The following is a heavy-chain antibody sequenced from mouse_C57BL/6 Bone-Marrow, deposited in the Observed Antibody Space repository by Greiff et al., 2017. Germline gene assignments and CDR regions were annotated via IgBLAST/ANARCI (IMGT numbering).Heavy chain of an antibody. CDR3: ARHPFCYYFDY. CDR1: GFTFSSYG. Sequence: EVHLVESGGDLVKPGGSLKLSCAAPGFTFSSYGMSWVRQTPYKKMEWVATISSGSSYTYYPDSVKGRFTISSDNAKNILYLQMSSLKSEDTAMYYCARHPFCYYFDYWGQGTTLTVSS. J-gene: IGHJ2*01. V-gene: IGHV5-6*01. CDR2: ISSGSSYT.